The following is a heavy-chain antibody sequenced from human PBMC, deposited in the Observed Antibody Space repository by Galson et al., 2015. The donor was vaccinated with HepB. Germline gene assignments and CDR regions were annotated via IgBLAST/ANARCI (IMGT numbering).Heavy chain of an antibody. J-gene: IGHJ6*02. D-gene: IGHD3-10*01. V-gene: IGHV1-69*04. CDR2: IIPILGIA. CDR1: GGTFSSYA. CDR3: ARWGGDYYGSGSYYYGMDV. Sequence: SVKVSCKASGGTFSSYAISWVRQAPGQGLEWMGRIIPILGIANYAQKFQGRVTITADKSTSTAYMELSSLRSEDTAVYYCARWGGDYYGSGSYYYGMDVWGQGTTVTVSS.